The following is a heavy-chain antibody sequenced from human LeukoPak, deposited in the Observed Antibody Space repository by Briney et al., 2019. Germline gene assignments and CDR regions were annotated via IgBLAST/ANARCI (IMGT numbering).Heavy chain of an antibody. CDR1: GYTLTELS. Sequence: ASVKVSCKVSGYTLTELSMHWVRQAPGKGLEWMGGFDPEDGETIYAQKFQGRVTMTEDTSTDTAYMELSSLRSEDTAVYYCETIYCSSTSCSMYVFDIWGQGTMVTVSS. CDR3: ETIYCSSTSCSMYVFDI. D-gene: IGHD2-2*01. V-gene: IGHV1-24*01. J-gene: IGHJ3*02. CDR2: FDPEDGET.